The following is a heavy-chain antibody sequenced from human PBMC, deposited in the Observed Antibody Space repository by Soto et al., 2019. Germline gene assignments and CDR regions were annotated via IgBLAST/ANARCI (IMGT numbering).Heavy chain of an antibody. CDR3: ATGGRIAVAGPCDAFDI. V-gene: IGHV1-69*13. CDR1: GGTFSSYA. J-gene: IGHJ3*02. Sequence: ASVKVSCKASGGTFSSYAISWVRQAPGQGLEWMGGIIPIFGTANYAQKFQGRVTITADESTSTAYMELSSLRSEDTAVYYCATGGRIAVAGPCDAFDIWGQGTMVTVSS. CDR2: IIPIFGTA. D-gene: IGHD6-19*01.